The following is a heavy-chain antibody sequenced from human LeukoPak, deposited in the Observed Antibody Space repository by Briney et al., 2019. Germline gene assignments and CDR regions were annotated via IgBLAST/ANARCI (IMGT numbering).Heavy chain of an antibody. D-gene: IGHD2-15*01. CDR3: ARHVPGCNGGTCYSFWFDP. J-gene: IGHJ5*02. CDR2: IYYSGST. CDR1: GGSISGYY. Sequence: SETLSLTCAVSGGSISGYYWSWIRQPPGKGLEWIGDIYYSGSTNYSASLKSRVTISVDTSQNQFSLKLTSVTAADTAVYYCARHVPGCNGGTCYSFWFDPWGQGTLVTVSS. V-gene: IGHV4-59*08.